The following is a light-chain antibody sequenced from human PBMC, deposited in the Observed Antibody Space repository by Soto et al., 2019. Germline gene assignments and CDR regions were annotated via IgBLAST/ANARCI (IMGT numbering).Light chain of an antibody. V-gene: IGKV1-39*01. Sequence: DIQVTQSPSSLSASVGDRVTITCRASQTISSYLNWYQQKPGKAPKLLIYGASSLQSGVPSRFSGSGSGTDFTLTISSLQPEDPATYSCQQSYSSPLTFGGGTKVDIK. J-gene: IGKJ4*01. CDR3: QQSYSSPLT. CDR1: QTISSY. CDR2: GAS.